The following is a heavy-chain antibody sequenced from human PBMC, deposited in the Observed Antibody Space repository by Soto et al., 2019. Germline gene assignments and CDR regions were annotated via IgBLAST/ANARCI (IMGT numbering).Heavy chain of an antibody. D-gene: IGHD2-15*01. CDR2: ISAYNGNT. Sequence: SVKVSCKASGYTFTRYGISGVGQSGLRGRDWMGCISAYNGNTNYAQKLQGKVTMTTDTSTSTAYMELRSLRSDDTAVYYCARDLGYCGGSRCLNYFDSWGQGTLVTVSS. CDR1: GYTFTRYG. CDR3: ARDLGYCGGSRCLNYFDS. V-gene: IGHV1-18*04. J-gene: IGHJ4*02.